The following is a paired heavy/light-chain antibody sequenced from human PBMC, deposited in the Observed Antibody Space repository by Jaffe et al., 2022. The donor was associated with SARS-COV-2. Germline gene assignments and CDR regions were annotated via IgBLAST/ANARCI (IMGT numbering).Heavy chain of an antibody. J-gene: IGHJ4*02. V-gene: IGHV3-23*04. Sequence: EVQLVESGGGLVQPGGSLRLSCAASGFTFSSYDLTWVRQAPGKGLEWVSTITGSGISTYYADSVKGRFTISRDNSKNTLYLQMNSLRVEDTAVYYCAKDRASGGYGDFDYWGQGTLVTVSS. D-gene: IGHD3-22*01. CDR3: AKDRASGGYGDFDY. CDR2: ITGSGIST. CDR1: GFTFSSYD.
Light chain of an antibody. V-gene: IGKV1-39*01. Sequence: DIQMTQSPSSLSASVGDRVTITCRASQSISNFLNWYQHEPGKAPKFLIYAASSLQSGVPSRFSGSGSGTDFTLTISSLQPEDSATYYCQQSENTPPAFGQGTKVEVK. CDR2: AAS. CDR1: QSISNF. J-gene: IGKJ1*01. CDR3: QQSENTPPA.